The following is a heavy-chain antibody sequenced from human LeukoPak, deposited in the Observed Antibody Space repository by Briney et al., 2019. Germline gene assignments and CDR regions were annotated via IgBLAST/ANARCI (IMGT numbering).Heavy chain of an antibody. CDR3: ARVDFWSHYYVT. D-gene: IGHD3-3*01. J-gene: IGHJ5*01. CDR1: GDTISSYY. V-gene: IGHV4-59*01. CDR2: IFYSGST. Sequence: SETLSLTCTVSGDTISSYYWSWIRQPPGKGLEWIGYIFYSGSTNYNPSLKSRVTISVDTSKSQFSLRLTSVTAADTAVYYCARVDFWSHYYVTWGQGTLVTVSS.